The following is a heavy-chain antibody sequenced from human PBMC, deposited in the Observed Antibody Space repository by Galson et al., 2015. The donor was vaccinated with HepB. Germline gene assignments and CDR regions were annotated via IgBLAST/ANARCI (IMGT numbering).Heavy chain of an antibody. J-gene: IGHJ5*02. D-gene: IGHD1-26*01. CDR1: GFAFSNYA. CDR2: ISGSGGST. Sequence: SLRLSCAASGFAFSNYAMTWVRQAPGKGLEWVSSISGSGGSTYSADSVKGRFTISRDNSKNTLYLQMNYLRAEDTAVYYCAKGGFSRGIVGASNWFDPWGQGILVTVSS. V-gene: IGHV3-23*01. CDR3: AKGGFSRGIVGASNWFDP.